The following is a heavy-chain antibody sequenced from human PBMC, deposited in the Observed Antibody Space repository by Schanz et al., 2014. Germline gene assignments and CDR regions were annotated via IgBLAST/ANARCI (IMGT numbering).Heavy chain of an antibody. CDR3: AKGRRGYFDSSGSYWGTFDF. J-gene: IGHJ4*02. V-gene: IGHV3-66*01. Sequence: EGQLAESGGGLVQPGGSLRLSCAVSGFTVSSNHMSWVRQAPGKGLEWVSVIYSGIGAYYADSVKDRFTVSRDNSKNTVYLQMNRLRAEDTAVYYCAKGRRGYFDSSGSYWGTFDFWGQGTLVTVSS. CDR1: GFTVSSNH. D-gene: IGHD3-22*01. CDR2: IYSGIGA.